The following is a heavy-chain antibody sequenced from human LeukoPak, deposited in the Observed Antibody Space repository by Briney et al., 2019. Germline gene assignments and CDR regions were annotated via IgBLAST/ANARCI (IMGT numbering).Heavy chain of an antibody. J-gene: IGHJ4*02. V-gene: IGHV3-30*04. CDR1: GFTFSSYA. CDR3: ARDIVLMVYAMSPGY. Sequence: GGSLRLSCAASGFTFSSYAMHWVRQAPGKGLEWVAVISYDGSNKYYADSVKGRFTISRDNSKNTLYLQMNSLRAEDTAVYYCARDIVLMVYAMSPGYWGQGTLVTVSS. D-gene: IGHD2-8*01. CDR2: ISYDGSNK.